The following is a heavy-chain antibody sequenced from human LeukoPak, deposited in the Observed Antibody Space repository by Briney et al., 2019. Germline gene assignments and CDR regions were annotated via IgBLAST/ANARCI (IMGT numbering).Heavy chain of an antibody. J-gene: IGHJ4*02. CDR2: ISAYNGNT. D-gene: IGHD2-15*01. CDR3: ARVSRYCSGGSCYSQYYGY. CDR1: GYTFTSYG. V-gene: IGHV1-18*01. Sequence: ASVKVSCKASGYTFTSYGISWVRQAPGQGLEWMGWISAYNGNTNYAQKLQGRVTMTTDTSTSTAYMELRSLRSDDTAVYYCARVSRYCSGGSCYSQYYGYWGRGTLVTVSS.